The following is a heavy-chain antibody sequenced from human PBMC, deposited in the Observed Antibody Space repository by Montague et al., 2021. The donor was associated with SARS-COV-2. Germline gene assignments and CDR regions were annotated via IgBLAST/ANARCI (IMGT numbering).Heavy chain of an antibody. D-gene: IGHD5-24*01. CDR1: GGSISTYY. V-gene: IGHV4-59*12. J-gene: IGHJ2*01. CDR3: ARDGYNAHQNYWYFDL. Sequence: SETLSLTCTVSGGSISTYYWSWIRQPPGKGLEWIGYIYYSGSTNYSPSXXSRVTISVDTSKNQFSLKLSSVTAADTAVYYCARDGYNAHQNYWYFDLWGRGTLDTVSS. CDR2: IYYSGST.